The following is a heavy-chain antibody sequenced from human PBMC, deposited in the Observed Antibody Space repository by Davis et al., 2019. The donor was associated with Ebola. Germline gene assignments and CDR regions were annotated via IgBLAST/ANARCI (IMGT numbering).Heavy chain of an antibody. CDR2: IAYITLSKDT. V-gene: IGHV4-30-4*01. CDR3: ARHHGGNSGYDLDY. CDR1: NDSITSGYYS. D-gene: IGHD5-12*01. Sequence: MPSETLSLTCTVSNDSITSGYYSWSWVRQPPGKGLEWIGYIAYITLSKDTYYNPSLKSRATISVDTSKNQFSLILSSVTAADTAMYYCARHHGGNSGYDLDYWGQGTLVTVSS. J-gene: IGHJ4*02.